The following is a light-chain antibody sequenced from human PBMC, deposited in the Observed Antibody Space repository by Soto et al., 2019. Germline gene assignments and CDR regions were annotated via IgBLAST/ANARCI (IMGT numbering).Light chain of an antibody. CDR2: GAS. CDR3: QQYGSSPPIT. CDR1: QSVSSSY. Sequence: EIVFTQSPGTLSLSPGEKATLSCRASQSVSSSYFAWYQQKPGQAPRLLIYGASSRATGIPDRFSGSGSGTDFTLTISRLEPEDFAVYYCQQYGSSPPITFGQGTRLEIK. V-gene: IGKV3-20*01. J-gene: IGKJ5*01.